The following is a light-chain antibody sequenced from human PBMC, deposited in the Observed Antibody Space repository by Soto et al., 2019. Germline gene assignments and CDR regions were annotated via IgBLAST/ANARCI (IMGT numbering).Light chain of an antibody. J-gene: IGKJ2*01. V-gene: IGKV1-5*01. CDR3: QQYTSYPMYT. CDR2: DAS. Sequence: DIQMTQSPSTLSASVGDRVTITCRASQSISSWLAWYQQKPGKAPKLLIYDASSLESGVPSRFGGSGSETEFTLTISSLQPDDFATYYCQQYTSYPMYTFGQGTKLEIK. CDR1: QSISSW.